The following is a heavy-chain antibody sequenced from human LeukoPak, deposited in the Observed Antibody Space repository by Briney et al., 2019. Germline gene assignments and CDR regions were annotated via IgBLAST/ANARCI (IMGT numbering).Heavy chain of an antibody. V-gene: IGHV3-23*01. J-gene: IGHJ4*02. D-gene: IGHD3-10*01. CDR1: GFTFSSYA. CDR3: ARDGVYYGSGSYAFDY. Sequence: PGGPLRLSCAASGFTFSSYAMNWVRQAPGKGLEWVSSISGSGGSTYYADSVKGRFTISRDNAKNSLYLQMNSLRAEDTAVYYCARDGVYYGSGSYAFDYWGQGTLVTVSS. CDR2: ISGSGGST.